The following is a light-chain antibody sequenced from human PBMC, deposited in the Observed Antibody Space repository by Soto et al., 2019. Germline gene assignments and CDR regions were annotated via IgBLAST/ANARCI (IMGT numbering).Light chain of an antibody. V-gene: IGLV2-23*01. CDR1: SSDVGSYNL. J-gene: IGLJ1*01. CDR2: EGS. Sequence: QSALTQPASVSGSPGQSITISCTGTSSDVGSYNLVSWYQHHPGKAPKLMIYEGSQRPSGVSNRFSGAKSGNTASLTISGLQAEDEAEYYCCSYAGSSTPSYVFGSGTKLTVL. CDR3: CSYAGSSTPSYV.